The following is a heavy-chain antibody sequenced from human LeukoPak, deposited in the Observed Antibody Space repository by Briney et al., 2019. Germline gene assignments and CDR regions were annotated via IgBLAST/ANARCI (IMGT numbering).Heavy chain of an antibody. Sequence: PGGSLRLSCAASGFDFSTYAMSWVRQAPGKGLEWVSGISGSGDTTYYADSVKVRFTISRDNSKNSLYLQMNSLRTEDTALYYCATFDQYGSGSYKHYYYYMDVWGKGTTVTISS. CDR2: ISGSGDTT. CDR3: ATFDQYGSGSYKHYYYYMDV. V-gene: IGHV3-43*02. CDR1: GFDFSTYA. J-gene: IGHJ6*03. D-gene: IGHD3-10*01.